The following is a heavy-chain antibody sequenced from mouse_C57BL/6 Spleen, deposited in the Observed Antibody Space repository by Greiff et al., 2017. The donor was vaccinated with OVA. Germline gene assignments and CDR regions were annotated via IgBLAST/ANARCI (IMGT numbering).Heavy chain of an antibody. CDR2: IWTGGGT. D-gene: IGHD2-12*01. Sequence: VMLVESGPGLVAPSQSLSITCTVSGFSLTSYAISWVRQPPGKGLEWLGVIWTGGGTTYNSALIYRLSICKDNSKSQVFLKMNRLQTDDTAMYYCASNGGTYYSHGYAMDYWGQGTSVTVSS. CDR3: ASNGGTYYSHGYAMDY. V-gene: IGHV2-9-1*01. CDR1: GFSLTSYA. J-gene: IGHJ4*01.